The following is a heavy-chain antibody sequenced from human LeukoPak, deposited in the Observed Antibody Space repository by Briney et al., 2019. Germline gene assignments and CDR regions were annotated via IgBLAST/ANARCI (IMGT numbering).Heavy chain of an antibody. CDR2: IIPIFGTA. Sequence: ASVEVSCKASGGTFSSYAISWVRQAPGQGLEWMGGIIPIFGTANYAQKFQGRVTITADESTSTAYMELSSLRSEDTAVYYCARDRRYCSSTSCYNFDYWGQGTLVTVSS. J-gene: IGHJ4*02. CDR1: GGTFSSYA. V-gene: IGHV1-69*13. D-gene: IGHD2-2*01. CDR3: ARDRRYCSSTSCYNFDY.